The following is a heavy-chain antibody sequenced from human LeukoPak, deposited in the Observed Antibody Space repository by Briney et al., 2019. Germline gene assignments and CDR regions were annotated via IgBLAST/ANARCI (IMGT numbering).Heavy chain of an antibody. CDR2: INPNSGGT. D-gene: IGHD3-10*01. CDR3: ARGGGSGSYFDY. Sequence: ASVKVSCKASGYTFTNYAVNWVRQAPGQGLEWMGWINPNSGGTNYAQKFQGRVTMTRDTSISTAYMELSRLRSDDTAVYYCARGGGSGSYFDYWGQGTLVTVSS. CDR1: GYTFTNYA. V-gene: IGHV1-2*02. J-gene: IGHJ4*02.